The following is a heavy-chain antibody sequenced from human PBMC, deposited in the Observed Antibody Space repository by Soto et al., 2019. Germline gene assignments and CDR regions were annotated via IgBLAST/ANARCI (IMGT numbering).Heavy chain of an antibody. D-gene: IGHD2-2*01. CDR1: GFTFSSYA. J-gene: IGHJ5*02. CDR3: AKGVLGYSTSTSCHAYWFDP. Sequence: EVQLLESGGGLVQPGGSLRLSCAASGFTFSSYAMSWVRQAPGKGLEWVSAISGSGDSTYYADSVKGRVTISRDNSKKTLYLQMKSLRAEDTAVYYGAKGVLGYSTSTSCHAYWFDPWGQGTLVTVSS. CDR2: ISGSGDST. V-gene: IGHV3-23*01.